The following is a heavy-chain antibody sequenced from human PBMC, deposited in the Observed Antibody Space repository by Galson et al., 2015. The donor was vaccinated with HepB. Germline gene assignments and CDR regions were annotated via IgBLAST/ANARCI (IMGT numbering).Heavy chain of an antibody. D-gene: IGHD6-13*01. V-gene: IGHV3-23*01. Sequence: SCKASGYTFTSYAMSWVRQAPGKGLEWVSAISGSGGSTYYADSVKGRFTISRDNSKNTLYLQMNSLRAEDTAVYYCARDPMYSTEYYFDYWGQGTLVTVSS. J-gene: IGHJ4*02. CDR1: GYTFTSYA. CDR2: ISGSGGST. CDR3: ARDPMYSTEYYFDY.